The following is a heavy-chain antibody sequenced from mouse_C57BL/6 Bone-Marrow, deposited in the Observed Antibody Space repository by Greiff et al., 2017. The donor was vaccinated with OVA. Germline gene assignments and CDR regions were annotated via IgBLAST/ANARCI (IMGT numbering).Heavy chain of an antibody. V-gene: IGHV5-15*01. J-gene: IGHJ2*01. CDR1: GFTFSDYG. D-gene: IGHD1-1*02. CDR3: ARDYANYFDY. Sequence: EVKLMESGGGLVQPGGSLKLSCAASGFTFSDYGMAWVRQAPRQGPEWVAFISNLAYSMYYADTVTGRFTISREKAKNTLYLEISRLRSEDTAMYYCARDYANYFDYWGQGTTLTVSS. CDR2: ISNLAYSM.